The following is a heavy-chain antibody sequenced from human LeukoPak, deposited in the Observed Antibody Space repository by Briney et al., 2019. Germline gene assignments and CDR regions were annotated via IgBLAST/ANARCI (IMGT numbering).Heavy chain of an antibody. J-gene: IGHJ4*02. Sequence: GGSLRLSCAASGITFSDYYMSWIRQAPGKGLEWVSYISSSSSYTNYADSVKGRFTISRDNAKNSLYLQMNSLRAEDTAVYYCARGLYSSGWYGWDYWGQGTLVTVSS. CDR3: ARGLYSSGWYGWDY. CDR1: GITFSDYY. D-gene: IGHD6-19*01. CDR2: ISSSSSYT. V-gene: IGHV3-11*06.